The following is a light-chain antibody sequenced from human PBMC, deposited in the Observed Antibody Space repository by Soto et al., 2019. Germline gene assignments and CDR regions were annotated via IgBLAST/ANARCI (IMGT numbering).Light chain of an antibody. CDR3: ISYTDRQSYL. V-gene: IGLV2-14*03. CDR1: SXDIGSYDH. Sequence: QSVLTQPASVSGSPGQSITISCSGTSXDIGSYDHVAWYQQFPGKSPKLIIYAVSDRPSGVSDRFSGSKSGISASLTISGLQTEDEADYYCISYTDRQSYLFGTGTKV. J-gene: IGLJ1*01. CDR2: AVS.